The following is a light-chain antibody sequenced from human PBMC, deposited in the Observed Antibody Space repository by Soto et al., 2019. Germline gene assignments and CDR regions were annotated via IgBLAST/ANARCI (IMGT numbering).Light chain of an antibody. V-gene: IGLV1-47*01. CDR3: AAWDDRLSAPL. CDR2: RNN. J-gene: IGLJ2*01. Sequence: QSVLTQPPSASGTPGQRVTISCSGSSSNVGSNFVYWYQQLPGTAPRLLIYRNNQRPSGVPDRFAASKSGTSASLAISGLRSEHDADYHCAAWDDRLSAPLFGAGTKLTVL. CDR1: SSNVGSNF.